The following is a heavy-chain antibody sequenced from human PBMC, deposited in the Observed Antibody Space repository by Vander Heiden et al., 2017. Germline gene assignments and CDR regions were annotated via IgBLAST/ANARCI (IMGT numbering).Heavy chain of an antibody. J-gene: IGHJ5*02. D-gene: IGHD6-19*01. CDR2: ITSDGLTK. V-gene: IGHV3-48*02. Sequence: EVELVESGGGLIQPGGSLRLSCAASGFSFRTHSMNWVRQAPGKGLESISYITSDGLTKFYADSVKGRFRISRDNDKNSVYLEMNNLGDEDTAAYYCAVSVAGAYHHWGQGVRVTVSS. CDR3: AVSVAGAYHH. CDR1: GFSFRTHS.